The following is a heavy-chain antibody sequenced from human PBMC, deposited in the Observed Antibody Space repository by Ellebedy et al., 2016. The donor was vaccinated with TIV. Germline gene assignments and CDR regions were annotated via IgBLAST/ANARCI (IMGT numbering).Heavy chain of an antibody. J-gene: IGHJ4*02. Sequence: MPSETLSLTCAVYGGSFNGSYCSWIRQPPGKGLEWIGEINHSGSTNYNPSLKSRVTISVDTSKNQFSLNLRSVTAADTAVYYCARGRLRGYSYGQTYYFDYWGQGTLVTVSS. D-gene: IGHD5-18*01. V-gene: IGHV4-34*01. CDR2: INHSGST. CDR1: GGSFNGSY. CDR3: ARGRLRGYSYGQTYYFDY.